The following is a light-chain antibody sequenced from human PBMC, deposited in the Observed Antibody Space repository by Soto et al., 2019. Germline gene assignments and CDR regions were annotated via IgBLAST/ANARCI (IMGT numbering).Light chain of an antibody. CDR3: GSWDSSLSAYV. CDR2: DDN. V-gene: IGLV1-51*01. J-gene: IGLJ1*01. Sequence: QSVMTQPPSVSAAPGQKVTISCSGSSSNIGGNSVSWYQQLPGTAPKLLIYDDNKRPSGIPDRFSGSKSGTSATLCITGFQTADEADYYCGSWDSSLSAYVFGTGTKLTVL. CDR1: SSNIGGNS.